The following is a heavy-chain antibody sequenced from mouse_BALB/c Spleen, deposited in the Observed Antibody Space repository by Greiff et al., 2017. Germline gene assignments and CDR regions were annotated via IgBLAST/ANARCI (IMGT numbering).Heavy chain of an antibody. J-gene: IGHJ4*01. CDR3: ARREILTGSLYYYAMDY. V-gene: IGHV1-26*01. D-gene: IGHD4-1*01. CDR1: GYSFTGYY. CDR2: INPYNGAT. Sequence: EVQLQQSGPELVKPGASVKISCKASGYSFTGYYIHWVKQSHVKSLEWIGRINPYNGATSYNQNFKDKASLTVDKSSSTAYMELHSLTSEDSAVYYCARREILTGSLYYYAMDYWGQGTSVTVSS.